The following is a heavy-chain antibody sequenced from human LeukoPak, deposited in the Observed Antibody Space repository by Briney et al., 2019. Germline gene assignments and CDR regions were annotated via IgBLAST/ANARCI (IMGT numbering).Heavy chain of an antibody. J-gene: IGHJ4*02. CDR1: GGSFSGYY. D-gene: IGHD3-3*01. CDR2: INHSGST. CDR3: ARGLLDSFWSGYYGFDY. V-gene: IGHV4-34*01. Sequence: SETLSLTCAVYGGSFSGYYWSWIRQPPGKGLEWIGEINHSGSTNYNPFLKSRVTISVDTSKNQFSLKLSSVTAADTAVYYCARGLLDSFWSGYYGFDYWGQGTLVTVSS.